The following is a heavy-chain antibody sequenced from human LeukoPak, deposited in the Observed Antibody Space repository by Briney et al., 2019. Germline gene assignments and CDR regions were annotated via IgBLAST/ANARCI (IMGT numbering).Heavy chain of an antibody. Sequence: SETLSLTCAVYGGSFSGYYWSWIRQPPGKGLEWIGEINHSGSTNYNPSHKSRVTISVDTSKNQFSLKLSSVAAADTAVYYCARGLAAAGKRRFDPWGQGTLVTVSS. CDR1: GGSFSGYY. J-gene: IGHJ5*02. CDR2: INHSGST. D-gene: IGHD6-13*01. V-gene: IGHV4-34*01. CDR3: ARGLAAAGKRRFDP.